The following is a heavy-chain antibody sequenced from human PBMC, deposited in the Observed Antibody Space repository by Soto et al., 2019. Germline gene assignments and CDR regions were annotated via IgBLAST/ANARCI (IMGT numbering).Heavy chain of an antibody. CDR3: ANGSSGFRYFDS. CDR1: GGSISSGDYY. D-gene: IGHD3-10*01. Sequence: QVQLQESGPGLVKPSQTLSLTCTVSGGSISSGDYYWSWIRQHPGKVLEWIGYIYYSGSTSYNPSLKSRVIISVDTSKNQFSLKLRCVTAADTAVYYCANGSSGFRYFDSWGQGTLVIVSS. CDR2: IYYSGST. V-gene: IGHV4-31*03. J-gene: IGHJ4*02.